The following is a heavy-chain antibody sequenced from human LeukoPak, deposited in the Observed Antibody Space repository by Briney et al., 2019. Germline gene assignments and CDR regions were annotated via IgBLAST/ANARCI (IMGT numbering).Heavy chain of an antibody. CDR3: ARGRYKSPYFDY. CDR1: GFTFSNAW. D-gene: IGHD5-12*01. CDR2: IKSKTDGGTT. J-gene: IGHJ4*02. V-gene: IGHV3-15*01. Sequence: GGSLRLSCAASGFTFSNAWMSWVRQAPGKGLEWVGRIKSKTDGGTTDYAAPVKGRFTISRDDSKNTLYLQMNSLKTEDTAVYYCARGRYKSPYFDYWGQGTLVTVSS.